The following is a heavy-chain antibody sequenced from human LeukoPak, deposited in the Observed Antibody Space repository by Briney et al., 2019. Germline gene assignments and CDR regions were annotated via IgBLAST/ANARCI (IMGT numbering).Heavy chain of an antibody. V-gene: IGHV3-48*03. Sequence: GGSLRLSCAASELTFSAYEMNWVRQAPGKGLEWITYISSSGSVIYYADSVKGRFTISRDNAKNLLSLQMNSLRAEDTAIYYCVREARFCRGGPCYSAFDIWGLGTLVTVSS. CDR3: VREARFCRGGPCYSAFDI. CDR1: ELTFSAYE. CDR2: ISSSGSVI. D-gene: IGHD2-15*01. J-gene: IGHJ3*02.